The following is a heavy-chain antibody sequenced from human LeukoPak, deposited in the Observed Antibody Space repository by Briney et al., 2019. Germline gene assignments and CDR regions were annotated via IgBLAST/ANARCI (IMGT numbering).Heavy chain of an antibody. D-gene: IGHD2-2*01. J-gene: IGHJ5*02. CDR3: AREDCSSTSCWFDP. CDR1: GFSSSSYE. CDR2: ISSGAGTR. Sequence: GGSLRLSCAASGFSSSSYEMNWVRQAPGKGLEWVSYISSGAGTRKYADSVKGRFTISRDNAKNSLYLQINSLRVEDTAVYYCAREDCSSTSCWFDPWGQGTLVTVSS. V-gene: IGHV3-48*03.